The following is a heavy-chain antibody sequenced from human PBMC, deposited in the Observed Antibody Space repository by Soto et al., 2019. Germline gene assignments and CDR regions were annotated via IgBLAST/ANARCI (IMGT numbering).Heavy chain of an antibody. Sequence: GGSLRLSCAASGFTFSSYAMSWVRQAPGKGLEWVSVISGSGTNTYYADPVKGRFTISRDNSKNTLYLQMNSLRAEDTAVYYCAKGVRWLPYMDVWGKGTTVTVSS. V-gene: IGHV3-23*01. CDR1: GFTFSSYA. D-gene: IGHD5-12*01. CDR3: AKGVRWLPYMDV. J-gene: IGHJ6*03. CDR2: ISGSGTNT.